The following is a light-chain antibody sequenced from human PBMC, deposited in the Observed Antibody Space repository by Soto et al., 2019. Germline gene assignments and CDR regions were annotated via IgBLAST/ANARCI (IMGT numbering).Light chain of an antibody. CDR3: AAWADRLNGYV. CDR1: SSNIGSNT. V-gene: IGLV1-44*01. Sequence: QSVLTQPPSASGTPGQRVTISCSGRSSNIGSNTVNWYQQLPGTAPKLLIYSNNQRPSWVPDRFSGSKSGTSASLAISGLQSEDDADYYCAAWADRLNGYVFGTGTKLTVL. J-gene: IGLJ1*01. CDR2: SNN.